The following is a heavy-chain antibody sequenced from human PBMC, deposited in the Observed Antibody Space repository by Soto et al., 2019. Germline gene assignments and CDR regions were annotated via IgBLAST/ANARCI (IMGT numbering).Heavy chain of an antibody. CDR2: INPNSGGT. CDR3: ARAHCGGDCYSGVDY. V-gene: IGHV1-2*04. J-gene: IGHJ4*02. CDR1: GYTFTGYY. Sequence: QVQLVQSGAEVKKPGASVKVSCKASGYTFTGYYMHWVRQAPGQGLEWMGWINPNSGGTNEAQKFQGWVTMTRDTSSSAADMELGRLRSEDTAVYYCARAHCGGDCYSGVDYWGQGTLVTVSS. D-gene: IGHD2-21*02.